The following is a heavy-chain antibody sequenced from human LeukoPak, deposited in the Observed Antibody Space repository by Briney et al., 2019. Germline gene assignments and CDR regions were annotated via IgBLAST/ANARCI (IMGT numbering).Heavy chain of an antibody. J-gene: IGHJ4*02. CDR1: GGSISSSSYY. V-gene: IGHV4-39*07. Sequence: SETLSLTCTVSGGSISSSSYYWGWIRQPPGKGLEWIGSIYYSGSTYYNPSLKSRVTISVDTSKNQFSLKLGSVTAADTAVYYCARAPAAADPYFDYWGQGTLVTVSS. D-gene: IGHD6-13*01. CDR2: IYYSGST. CDR3: ARAPAAADPYFDY.